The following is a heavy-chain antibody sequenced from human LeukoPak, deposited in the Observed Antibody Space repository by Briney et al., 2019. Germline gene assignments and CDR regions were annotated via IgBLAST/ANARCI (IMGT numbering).Heavy chain of an antibody. D-gene: IGHD5-24*01. CDR1: GYTFTSYA. V-gene: IGHV1-2*02. CDR3: ARDRYGDGFAHLDY. CDR2: ITPSGGT. J-gene: IGHJ4*02. Sequence: ASVKVSCKASGYTFTSYAIHWVRQAPGQGLEWMGWITPSGGTNYPQKFQGRVAITWDTSITTAYMDLSRKTCDYPDVYYCARDRYGDGFAHLDYWGQGALVTVSS.